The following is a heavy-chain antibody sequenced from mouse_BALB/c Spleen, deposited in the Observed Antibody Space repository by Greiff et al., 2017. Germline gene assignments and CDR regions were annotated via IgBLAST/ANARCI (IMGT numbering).Heavy chain of an antibody. J-gene: IGHJ2*01. CDR1: GFAFSSYD. D-gene: IGHD1-1*02. V-gene: IGHV5-12-1*01. Sequence: EVNVVESGGGLVKPGGSLKLSCAASGFAFSSYDMSWVRQTPEKRLEWVAYISSGGGSTYYPDTVKGRFTISRDNAKNTLYLQMSSLKSEDTAMYYCARLGSLDYWGQGTTLTVSS. CDR2: ISSGGGST. CDR3: ARLGSLDY.